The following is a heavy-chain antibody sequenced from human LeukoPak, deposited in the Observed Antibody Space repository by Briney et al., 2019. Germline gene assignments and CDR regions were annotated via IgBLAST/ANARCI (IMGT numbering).Heavy chain of an antibody. CDR3: ARGGGAYCGDDCRRTFDY. D-gene: IGHD2-21*02. Sequence: SETLSLTCTVFGGSISNYYWSWIRQPPGKGLEWIGYIYYSGSTSYNPSLKSRVTISVDTSKNQFSLKLSSVTAADTAVYYCARGGGAYCGDDCRRTFDYWGQGTLVTVSS. CDR2: IYYSGST. CDR1: GGSISNYY. V-gene: IGHV4-59*01. J-gene: IGHJ4*02.